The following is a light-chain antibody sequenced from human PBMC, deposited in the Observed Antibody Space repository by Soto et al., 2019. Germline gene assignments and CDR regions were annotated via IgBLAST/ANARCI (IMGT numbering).Light chain of an antibody. CDR2: YDS. J-gene: IGLJ2*01. CDR1: NIGSKS. Sequence: SYEPTQPPSVSVAPGKTARITCGGNNIGSKSVHWYQQKPGQAPVLVIYYDSDRPSGIPERFSGSNSGNTATLTISRVEAGDEADYYCQVWDSSSEVVFGGGTQLTVL. V-gene: IGLV3-21*04. CDR3: QVWDSSSEVV.